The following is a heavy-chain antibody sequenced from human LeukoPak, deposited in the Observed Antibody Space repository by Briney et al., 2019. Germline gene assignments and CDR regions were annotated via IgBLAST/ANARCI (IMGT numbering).Heavy chain of an antibody. Sequence: GGSLRLSCAASGFTFSNYVMNWVRQAPGKGLEWLSAISGSGNNIYYADSVKGRFTISRDKSKNTLYLQMNSLRAEDTAVYFCAKAARSEDGSGWPNYYYYGIDVWGQGTTVTVSS. CDR2: ISGSGNNI. CDR3: AKAARSEDGSGWPNYYYYGIDV. CDR1: GFTFSNYV. D-gene: IGHD6-19*01. V-gene: IGHV3-23*01. J-gene: IGHJ6*02.